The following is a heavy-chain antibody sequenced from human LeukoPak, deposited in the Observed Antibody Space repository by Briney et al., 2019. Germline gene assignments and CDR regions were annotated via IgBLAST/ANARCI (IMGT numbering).Heavy chain of an antibody. V-gene: IGHV3-30*02. CDR1: GFTFSSYG. D-gene: IGHD3-22*01. CDR2: IRYDGSNE. CDR3: AKDLTYDSTGSDY. Sequence: GGSLRLSCAASGFTFSSYGMHWVRQAPGKGLEWVAFIRYDGSNEHYPDSVKGRFTISRDNSKNTLYLQMNSLRAEDTAVYYCAKDLTYDSTGSDYWGHGIVVTVSS. J-gene: IGHJ4*01.